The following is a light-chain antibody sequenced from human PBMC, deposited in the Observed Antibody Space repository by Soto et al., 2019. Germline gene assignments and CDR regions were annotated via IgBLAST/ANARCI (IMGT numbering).Light chain of an antibody. CDR2: GAS. Sequence: DIPMTQSPSSLSASVGDRVTITCRASQSISTYLNWYQQKPGKAPKLLIYGASSLQNWVPSRFSGSGSGTDFTLTISSLQPEDFATYYCQQSYSTLSLTFGGGTKVEIK. CDR1: QSISTY. V-gene: IGKV1-39*01. CDR3: QQSYSTLSLT. J-gene: IGKJ4*01.